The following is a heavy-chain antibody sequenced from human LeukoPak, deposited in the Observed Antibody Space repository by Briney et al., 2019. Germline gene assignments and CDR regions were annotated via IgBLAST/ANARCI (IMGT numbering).Heavy chain of an antibody. CDR3: ARWPSGAAFDY. Sequence: PSETLPLTCTVSGGSISSHYWSWIRQPPGKGLEWIGYIYYSGSTNYNPSLKSRVTISVDTSKNQFSLKLSSVTAADTAVYYCARWPSGAAFDYWGQGTLVTVSS. CDR2: IYYSGST. J-gene: IGHJ4*02. CDR1: GGSISSHY. V-gene: IGHV4-59*11. D-gene: IGHD3-10*01.